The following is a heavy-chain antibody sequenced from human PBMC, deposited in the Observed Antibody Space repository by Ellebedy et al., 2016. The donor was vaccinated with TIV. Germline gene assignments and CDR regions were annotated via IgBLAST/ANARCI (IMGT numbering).Heavy chain of an antibody. CDR2: ISWDGGST. V-gene: IGHV3-43*01. D-gene: IGHD1-26*01. J-gene: IGHJ6*02. Sequence: GESLKISXAASGFTFDDYTMHWVRQGPWKGLEWVSLISWDGGSTYYADSVKGRFTISRDNSKTSLYLQMNSLRTEDTALYYCAKVRESRYYYYGMDVWGQGTTVTVSS. CDR1: GFTFDDYT. CDR3: AKVRESRYYYYGMDV.